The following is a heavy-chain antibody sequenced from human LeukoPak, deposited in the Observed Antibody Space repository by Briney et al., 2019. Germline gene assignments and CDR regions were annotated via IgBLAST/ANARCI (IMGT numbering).Heavy chain of an antibody. V-gene: IGHV1-2*02. D-gene: IGHD3-9*01. CDR2: INPNSGGT. J-gene: IGHJ4*02. Sequence: ASVKVSCTASGYTFTRYYLHWVRHAPGPGLEWMGWINPNSGGTNYAQKFQGRVTMTRDTSISTAYMELSRLRSDDTAVYYCASAYDILGDYWGQGTLVTVSS. CDR1: GYTFTRYY. CDR3: ASAYDILGDY.